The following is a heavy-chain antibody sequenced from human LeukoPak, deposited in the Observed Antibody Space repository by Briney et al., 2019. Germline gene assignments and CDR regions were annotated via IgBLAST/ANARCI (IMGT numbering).Heavy chain of an antibody. J-gene: IGHJ4*02. D-gene: IGHD5-18*01. CDR2: IYYSGST. V-gene: IGHV4-39*07. CDR1: GGSISSSSYY. CDR3: ARVDTAMGSSDY. Sequence: PSETLSLTCTVSGGSISSSSYYWGWIRQPPGKGLEWIGSIYYSGSTNCNPSLKSRVTISVDTSKNQFSLKLSSVTAADTAVYYCARVDTAMGSSDYWGQGTLVTVSS.